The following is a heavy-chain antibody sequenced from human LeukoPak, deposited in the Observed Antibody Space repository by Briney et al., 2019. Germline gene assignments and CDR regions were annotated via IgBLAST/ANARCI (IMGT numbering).Heavy chain of an antibody. CDR1: GFSFSSYG. J-gene: IGHJ4*02. CDR3: ARGLAAAGIKGPDY. CDR2: IPYDGSNT. D-gene: IGHD6-13*01. V-gene: IGHV3-30*03. Sequence: GGSLRLSCAASGFSFSSYGMHWVRQAPGKGLEWVAVIPYDGSNTYYADSVKGRFTISRDNSKNTLYLQMNSLRDEDSAVYYCARGLAAAGIKGPDYWGQGTLVTVSS.